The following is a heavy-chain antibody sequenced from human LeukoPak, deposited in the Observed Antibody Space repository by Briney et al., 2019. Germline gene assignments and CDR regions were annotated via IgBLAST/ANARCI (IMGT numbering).Heavy chain of an antibody. D-gene: IGHD3-10*01. V-gene: IGHV3-21*01. CDR3: ARGAWEVLLWFGDPYSYYYYMDV. J-gene: IGHJ6*03. CDR2: ISSSSSYI. CDR1: GFTLSSYA. Sequence: GGSLRLSCVDSGFTLSSYAMSCVRQAPGKGLEWVSSISSSSSYIYYADSVKGRFTISRDNDKNSLYLQMNSLRAEDTAVYYCARGAWEVLLWFGDPYSYYYYMDVWGKGTTVTISS.